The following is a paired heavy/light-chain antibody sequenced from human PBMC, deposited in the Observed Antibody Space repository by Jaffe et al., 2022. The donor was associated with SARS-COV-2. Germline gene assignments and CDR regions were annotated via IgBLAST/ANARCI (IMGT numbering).Heavy chain of an antibody. CDR2: ISGSGGST. J-gene: IGHJ6*02. D-gene: IGHD2-2*02. CDR1: GFTFSSYA. V-gene: IGHV3-23*01. Sequence: EVQLLESGGGLVQPGGSLRLSCAASGFTFSSYAMSWVRQAPGKGLEWVSAISGSGGSTYYADSVKGRFTISRDNSKNTLYLQMNSLRAEDTAVYYCAKGYCSSTSCYTLGYYYYGMDVWGQGTTVTVSS. CDR3: AKGYCSSTSCYTLGYYYYGMDV.
Light chain of an antibody. CDR3: SSYTSSSTLGV. J-gene: IGLJ1*01. CDR1: SSDVGGYNY. V-gene: IGLV2-14*01. Sequence: QSALTQPASVSGSPGQSITISCTGTSSDVGGYNYVSWYQQHPGKAPKLMIYEVSNRPSGVPDRFSGSKSGNTASLTISGLQAEDEADYYCSSYTSSSTLGVFGTGTKVTVL. CDR2: EVS.